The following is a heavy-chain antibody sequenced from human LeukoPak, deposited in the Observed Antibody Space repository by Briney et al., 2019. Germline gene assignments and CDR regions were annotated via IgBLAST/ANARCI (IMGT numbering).Heavy chain of an antibody. CDR2: INHSGST. V-gene: IGHV4-34*01. J-gene: IGHJ4*02. CDR1: GGSFSGYY. Sequence: SETLSLTCAVYGGSFSGYYWSWIRQPPGKGLEWIGEINHSGSTNYNPSLKSRVTISVDTSKNQFSLKLSSVTAADTAVYYCARPRASYSSSYKRGPFDYWGQGTLVTVSS. D-gene: IGHD6-13*01. CDR3: ARPRASYSSSYKRGPFDY.